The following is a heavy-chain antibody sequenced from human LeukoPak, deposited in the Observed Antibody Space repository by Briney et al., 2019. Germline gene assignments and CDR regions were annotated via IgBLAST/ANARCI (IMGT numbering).Heavy chain of an antibody. CDR3: ARELGLRFLEWSPSSYGMDV. CDR1: GFTFSSYS. Sequence: GGSLGLSCAASGFTFSSYSMNWVRQAPGKGLEWVSSISSSSSYIYYADSVKGRFTISRDNAKNSLYLQMNSLRAEDTAVYYCARELGLRFLEWSPSSYGMDVWGQGTTVTVSS. D-gene: IGHD3-3*01. V-gene: IGHV3-21*01. J-gene: IGHJ6*02. CDR2: ISSSSSYI.